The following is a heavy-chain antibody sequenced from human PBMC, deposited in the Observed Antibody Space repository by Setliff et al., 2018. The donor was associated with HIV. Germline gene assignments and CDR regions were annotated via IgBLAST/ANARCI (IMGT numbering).Heavy chain of an antibody. CDR1: GQSFTNYD. CDR2: MNPKSGVS. V-gene: IGHV1-8*01. Sequence: ASVKVSCKPSGQSFTNYDIHWLRRASGQGLEWMGWMNPKSGVSGSALKFHDRVTMTRDTSTSIVYMELSSLRSEDTAVYYCARGPTRSGAVYDSDGYYLRFFDYWGQGALVTVSS. J-gene: IGHJ4*02. D-gene: IGHD3-22*01. CDR3: ARGPTRSGAVYDSDGYYLRFFDY.